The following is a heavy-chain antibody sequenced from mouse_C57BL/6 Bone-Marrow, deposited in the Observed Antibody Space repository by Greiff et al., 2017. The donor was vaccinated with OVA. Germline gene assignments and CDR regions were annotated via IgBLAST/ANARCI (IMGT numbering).Heavy chain of an antibody. V-gene: IGHV5-17*01. D-gene: IGHD4-1*01. Sequence: VQLKESGGGLVKPGGSLKLSCAASEFTFSDYGMHWVRQAPEKGLEWVAYISSGSSTIYYADTVKGRFTISRDNAKNTLFLQMTSLRSEDTAMYYCARPMGPAWFAYWGQGTLVTVSA. CDR3: ARPMGPAWFAY. CDR1: EFTFSDYG. CDR2: ISSGSSTI. J-gene: IGHJ3*01.